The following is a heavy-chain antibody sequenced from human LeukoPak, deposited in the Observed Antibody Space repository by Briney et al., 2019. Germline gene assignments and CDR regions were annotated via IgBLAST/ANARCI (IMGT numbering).Heavy chain of an antibody. CDR2: ISGSGGST. Sequence: GGSLRLSCAASGFTFSTYAMSWVRQAPGKGLGWVSAISGSGGSTYYADSVKGRFTISRDNSKNTLYLQMNSLRAEDTAVYYCAKENQWFGELFRSEYFQHWGQGTLVTVSS. CDR3: AKENQWFGELFRSEYFQH. V-gene: IGHV3-23*01. CDR1: GFTFSTYA. D-gene: IGHD3-10*01. J-gene: IGHJ1*01.